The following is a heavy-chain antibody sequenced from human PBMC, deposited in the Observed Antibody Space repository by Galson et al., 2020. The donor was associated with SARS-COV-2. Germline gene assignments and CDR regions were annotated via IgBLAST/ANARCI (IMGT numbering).Heavy chain of an antibody. CDR3: ARSRPVVVPAADIDAFDI. J-gene: IGHJ3*02. CDR2: IYYSGST. V-gene: IGHV4-39*07. Sequence: SETLSLTCTVSGGSISSSSYYWGWIRQPPGKGLEWIGSIYYSGSTYYNPSLKSRVTISVDTSKNQFSLKLSSVTAADTAVYYCARSRPVVVPAADIDAFDIWGQGTMVTVSS. CDR1: GGSISSSSYY. D-gene: IGHD2-2*01.